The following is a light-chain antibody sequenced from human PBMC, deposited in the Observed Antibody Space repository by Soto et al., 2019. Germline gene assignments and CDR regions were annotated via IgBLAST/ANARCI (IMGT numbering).Light chain of an antibody. J-gene: IGKJ1*01. Sequence: DIQMTQTPSSLSASVGDRVTITCRARQSIGRSLSWYQQKPGKAPKLLIYGASSLQGRVPSRFRGGGSGTDFTLTISGLQPEDFATYYCQQSYSSWTFGQGTKVEI. CDR2: GAS. CDR3: QQSYSSWT. V-gene: IGKV1-39*01. CDR1: QSIGRS.